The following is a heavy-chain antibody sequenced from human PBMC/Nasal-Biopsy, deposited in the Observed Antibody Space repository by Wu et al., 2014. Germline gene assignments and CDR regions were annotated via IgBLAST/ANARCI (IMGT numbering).Heavy chain of an antibody. J-gene: IGHJ4*02. CDR3: ARGVITRVIYYLDY. Sequence: LRLSCAASGFTFSSYWMHWVRQAPGKGLVWVSSISSSSSYIYYADSVKGRFTISRDNAKNSLYLEMNSLRVEDTAVYYCARGVITRVIYYLDYWGQGTLVTVSS. CDR2: ISSSSSYI. V-gene: IGHV3-21*01. CDR1: GFTFSSYW. D-gene: IGHD3-10*01.